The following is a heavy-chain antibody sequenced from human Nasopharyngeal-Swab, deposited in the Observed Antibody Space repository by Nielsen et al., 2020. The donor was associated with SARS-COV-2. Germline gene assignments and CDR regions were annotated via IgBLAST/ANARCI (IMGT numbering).Heavy chain of an antibody. CDR2: IIPILGIA. Sequence: WVRQAPGQGLEWMGRIIPILGIANYAQKFQGRVTITADKSTSTAYMGLSSLRSEDTAVYYCAATVTTGSYDFDYWGQGTLGTVSS. V-gene: IGHV1-69*02. CDR3: AATVTTGSYDFDY. D-gene: IGHD4-17*01. J-gene: IGHJ4*02.